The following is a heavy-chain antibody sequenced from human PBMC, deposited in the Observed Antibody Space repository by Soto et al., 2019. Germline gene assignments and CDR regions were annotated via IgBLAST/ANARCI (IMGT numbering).Heavy chain of an antibody. D-gene: IGHD3-10*01. CDR3: ATLGPYMVRGTEAPWGRMDV. CDR1: GGSISSSSYY. Sequence: SETLSLTCTVSGGSISSSSYYWGWIRQPPGKGLEWIGSIYYSGSTYYNPSLKSRVTISVDTSKNQFSLKLSSVTAADTAVYYCATLGPYMVRGTEAPWGRMDVWGQGTTVTVSS. V-gene: IGHV4-39*01. CDR2: IYYSGST. J-gene: IGHJ6*02.